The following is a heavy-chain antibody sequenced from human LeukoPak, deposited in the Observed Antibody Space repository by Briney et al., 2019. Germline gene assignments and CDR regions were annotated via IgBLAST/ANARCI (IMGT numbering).Heavy chain of an antibody. CDR3: ARGFQTPSYYDFWSGYFRSGFDY. J-gene: IGHJ4*02. CDR1: GYTFTSYD. CDR2: MNPNSGNT. Sequence: ASVKVSCKASGYTFTSYDINWVRQATGQGLEWMGWMNPNSGNTGYAQKFQGRVTMTRSTSISTAYMELSRLRSEDTAVYYCARGFQTPSYYDFWSGYFRSGFDYWGQGTLVTVSS. V-gene: IGHV1-8*01. D-gene: IGHD3-3*01.